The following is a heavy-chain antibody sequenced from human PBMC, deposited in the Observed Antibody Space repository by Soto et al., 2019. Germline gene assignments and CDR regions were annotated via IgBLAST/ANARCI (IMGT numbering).Heavy chain of an antibody. V-gene: IGHV4-31*03. Sequence: PXETLSLTCTVAGGSINGGGYYWTWIRQHRGKGREWIGYIFYSRTTSYNPSLKSRVTITGDTSKNQFSLTLTSVAAYDSAGYYCARDSPGEVAYYFDFWGQGTPVTVSS. J-gene: IGHJ4*03. CDR2: IFYSRTT. CDR3: ARDSPGEVAYYFDF. CDR1: GGSINGGGYY. D-gene: IGHD3-10*01.